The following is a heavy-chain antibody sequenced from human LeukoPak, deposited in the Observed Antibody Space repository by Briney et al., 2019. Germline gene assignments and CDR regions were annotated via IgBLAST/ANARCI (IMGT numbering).Heavy chain of an antibody. D-gene: IGHD3-22*01. CDR1: GFTVSRNY. V-gene: IGHV3-53*01. CDR2: IYNGGDT. CDR3: ASNYYDSSGYYYTIDY. Sequence: GGSLRLSCASSGFTVSRNYMSWVRQAPGKGLEWVSIIYNGGDTYYADSVKGRFTISRDNSKNTLYLQMTSLRAEDTAVYYCASNYYDSSGYYYTIDYWGQGTLVTVSS. J-gene: IGHJ4*02.